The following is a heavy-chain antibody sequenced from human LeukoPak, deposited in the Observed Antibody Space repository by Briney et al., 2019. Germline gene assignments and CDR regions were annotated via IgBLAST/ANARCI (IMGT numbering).Heavy chain of an antibody. Sequence: SETLSLTCAVYGGSISGYYWSWIRQPPGKGLEWIGYIYYSGSTNYNPSLKSRVTISVDMSKNQFSLKLSSVTAADTAVYYCARTTEGGYTYDYFYYYYMDVWGKGTTVTISS. D-gene: IGHD5-18*01. V-gene: IGHV4-59*01. J-gene: IGHJ6*03. CDR1: GGSISGYY. CDR2: IYYSGST. CDR3: ARTTEGGYTYDYFYYYYMDV.